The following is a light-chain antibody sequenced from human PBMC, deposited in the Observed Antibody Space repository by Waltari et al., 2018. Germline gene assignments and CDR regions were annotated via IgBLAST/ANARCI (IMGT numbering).Light chain of an antibody. CDR1: SSDIGGYNY. CDR3: SSYAGNNDYV. V-gene: IGLV2-8*01. CDR2: EVS. J-gene: IGLJ1*01. Sequence: QSALTQPPSAYGSPRQSATISCTGTSSDIGGYNYVPWYQQHPGKAPNLMIYEVSKRPSGVPDRFSGSKSGNTASLTVSGLQAEDEADYYCSSYAGNNDYVFGTGTKVTVL.